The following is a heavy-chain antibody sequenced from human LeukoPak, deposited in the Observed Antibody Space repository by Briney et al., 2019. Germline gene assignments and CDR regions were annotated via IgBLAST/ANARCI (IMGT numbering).Heavy chain of an antibody. J-gene: IGHJ4*02. Sequence: GGSLRLSCAASGFTFSSYAMSWVRQAPGKGLEWVSAISGSGGSTYYADSVKGRFTISRDNAKNTLYLQMSSLRAEDTAVYYCTKDLDYAGNSGRTFWGQGTLVTVSS. CDR1: GFTFSSYA. CDR2: ISGSGGST. CDR3: TKDLDYAGNSGRTF. V-gene: IGHV3-23*01. D-gene: IGHD4-23*01.